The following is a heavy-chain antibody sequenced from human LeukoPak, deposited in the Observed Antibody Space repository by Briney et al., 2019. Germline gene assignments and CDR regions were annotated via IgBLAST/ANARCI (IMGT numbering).Heavy chain of an antibody. CDR1: GFTFSSYW. J-gene: IGHJ4*02. D-gene: IGHD1-1*01. CDR3: ARLGRKVWTFDY. V-gene: IGHV3-53*01. Sequence: GGSLRLSCAASGFTFSSYWMHWVRQAPGKGLEWVSVIYSGGSTYYADSVKGRFTISRDNSKNTLYLQMNSLRAEDTAVYYCARLGRKVWTFDYWGQGTLVTVSS. CDR2: IYSGGST.